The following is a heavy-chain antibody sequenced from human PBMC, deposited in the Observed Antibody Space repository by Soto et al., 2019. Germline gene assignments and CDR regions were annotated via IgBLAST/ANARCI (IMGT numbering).Heavy chain of an antibody. CDR3: VSSRGQSFDYYFDF. CDR2: IIADGSST. CDR1: GFTFSTYS. J-gene: IGHJ4*02. V-gene: IGHV3-74*01. D-gene: IGHD3-9*01. Sequence: EVQLVESGGGLVQPGGSLRLSCAASGFTFSTYSMHWVRQAPGEGLVWVSHIIADGSSTSYADSVKGRFTVSRDNAKNTLFLQMSSIGAEDTAVYCCVSSRGQSFDYYFDFWGQGSLVTVSS.